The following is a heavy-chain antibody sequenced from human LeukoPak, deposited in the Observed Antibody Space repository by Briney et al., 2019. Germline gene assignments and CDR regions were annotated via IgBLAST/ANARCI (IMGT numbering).Heavy chain of an antibody. CDR1: GFTFSSYA. CDR3: ARDFDY. V-gene: IGHV3-30-3*01. Sequence: GGSLRLSCAASGFTFSSYAMHWVRQAPGKGLEWVAVISYDGSNKYYADSVKGRFTISRDNSKNTPYLQMNSLRAEDTAVYYCARDFDYWGQGTLVTVSS. CDR2: ISYDGSNK. J-gene: IGHJ4*02.